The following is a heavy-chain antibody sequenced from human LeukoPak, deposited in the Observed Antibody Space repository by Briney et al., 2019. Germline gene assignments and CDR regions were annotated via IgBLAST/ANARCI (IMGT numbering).Heavy chain of an antibody. D-gene: IGHD2-2*02. Sequence: VASVKVSCKASGGTFSSYAISWVRQAPGQGLEWMGGIIPIFGTANYAQKFQGRVTITTDEFTSTAYMELSSLRSEDTAVYYCARDWGYCSSTSCHMGHGAFDIWGQGTMVTVSS. V-gene: IGHV1-69*05. CDR2: IIPIFGTA. CDR3: ARDWGYCSSTSCHMGHGAFDI. J-gene: IGHJ3*02. CDR1: GGTFSSYA.